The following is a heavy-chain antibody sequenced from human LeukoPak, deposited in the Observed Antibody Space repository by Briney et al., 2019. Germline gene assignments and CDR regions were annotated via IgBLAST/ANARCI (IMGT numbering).Heavy chain of an antibody. CDR1: GGSFSGYY. CDR2: INHSGST. CDR3: ARLPDTAMVDGLDC. Sequence: PSETLSLTCAVYGGSFSGYYWSWIRQPPGKGLEWIGEINHSGSTNYNPSLKSRVTISVDTSKNQFSLKLSSVTAADTAVYYCARLPDTAMVDGLDCWGQGTLVTVSS. J-gene: IGHJ4*02. V-gene: IGHV4-34*01. D-gene: IGHD5-18*01.